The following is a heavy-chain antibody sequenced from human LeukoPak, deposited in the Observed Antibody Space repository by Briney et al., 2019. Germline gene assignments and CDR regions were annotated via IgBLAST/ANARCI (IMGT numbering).Heavy chain of an antibody. V-gene: IGHV3-74*01. CDR3: VRGALRDCSYTSCSRGNWFDP. CDR1: GFTFSSHW. CDR2: INADGSGT. D-gene: IGHD2-2*01. Sequence: GGSLRLSCAAAGFTFSSHWMHWVRQAPEKGLVGVAHINADGSGTYYAASVKGRFTISRDNAKNTLYLQMHSLTAADTAVYYCVRGALRDCSYTSCSRGNWFDPWGQGTLVTASS. J-gene: IGHJ5*02.